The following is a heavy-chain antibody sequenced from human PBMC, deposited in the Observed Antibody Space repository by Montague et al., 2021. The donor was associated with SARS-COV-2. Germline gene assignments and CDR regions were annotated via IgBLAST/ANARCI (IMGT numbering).Heavy chain of an antibody. CDR1: GGSMSSYH. CDR3: ARDVRYYYDQ. CDR2: VSYRGST. V-gene: IGHV4-59*01. J-gene: IGHJ4*02. Sequence: SETLSLTSSVSGGSMSSYHWVWIRQPPGKGLKWIGYVSYRGSTNYNLSLKSRVTISLDTSKNRFSLRVTSVTAADTAVYYCARDVRYYYDQWGQGILVTVSS. D-gene: IGHD3-10*01.